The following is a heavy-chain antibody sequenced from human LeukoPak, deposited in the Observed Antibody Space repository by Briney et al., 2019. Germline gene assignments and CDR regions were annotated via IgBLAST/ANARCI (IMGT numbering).Heavy chain of an antibody. CDR2: ISDTGKT. Sequence: PSGTLSLTCSVSGASLSSYYWGWIRQSPGKGLEWLGYISDTGKTDYNPSLKSRGTLSLDTSKNQFSLRLTSVTAADTAVYYCVTGYYEPFDNWGQGTLVTVAS. CDR1: GASLSSYY. V-gene: IGHV4-59*01. CDR3: VTGYYEPFDN. J-gene: IGHJ4*02. D-gene: IGHD3-3*01.